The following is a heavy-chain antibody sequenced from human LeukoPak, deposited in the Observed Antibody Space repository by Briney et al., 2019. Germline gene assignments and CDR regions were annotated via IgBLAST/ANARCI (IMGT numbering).Heavy chain of an antibody. J-gene: IGHJ3*02. Sequence: PGGSLRLSCAASGFTFSSYGMQWVRQAPGKGLEWVAVIWYDGSNKYYADSVKGRFTISRDNSKNTLYLQMNSLRAEDTAVYYCAKSGEPDAFDIWGQGTMVTVSS. CDR2: IWYDGSNK. V-gene: IGHV3-33*06. CDR3: AKSGEPDAFDI. D-gene: IGHD4-17*01. CDR1: GFTFSSYG.